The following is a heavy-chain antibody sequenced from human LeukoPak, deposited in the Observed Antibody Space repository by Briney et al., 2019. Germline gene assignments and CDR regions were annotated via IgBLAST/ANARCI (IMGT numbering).Heavy chain of an antibody. Sequence: GGSLRLSCAASGFTFDDYAMHWVRQAPGKGLEWVSFISWDGGSTYYADSVKGRFTISRDNSKNSLYLQMNSLRAEDTALYYCAKDKAAYYYSSGNIDYWGQGTLVTVSS. CDR3: AKDKAAYYYSSGNIDY. D-gene: IGHD3-10*01. CDR1: GFTFDDYA. V-gene: IGHV3-43D*03. CDR2: ISWDGGST. J-gene: IGHJ4*02.